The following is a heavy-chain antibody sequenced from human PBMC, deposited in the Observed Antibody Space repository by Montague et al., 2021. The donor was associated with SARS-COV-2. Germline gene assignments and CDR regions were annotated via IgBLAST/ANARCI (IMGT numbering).Heavy chain of an antibody. J-gene: IGHJ6*02. CDR3: ARGLWFGELLSLYYYSGMDV. V-gene: IGHV6-1*01. D-gene: IGHD3-10*01. Sequence: CAISGDSVSSNSAAWNWIRQSPSRGLEWLGRTYYRSKWYNDYAVSVKSRITINPDTSKNQFSLQLNSVTPEDTAVYYCARGLWFGELLSLYYYSGMDVWGQGTTVTVSS. CDR2: TYYRSKWYN. CDR1: GDSVSSNSAA.